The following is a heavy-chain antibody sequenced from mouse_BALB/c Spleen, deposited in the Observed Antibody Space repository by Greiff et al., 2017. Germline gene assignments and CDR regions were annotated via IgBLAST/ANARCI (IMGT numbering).Heavy chain of an antibody. CDR1: GYTFTSYW. V-gene: IGHV1S22*01. Sequence: LLQPGSELVRPGASVKLSCKASGYTFTSYWMHWVKQRPGQGLEWIGNIYPGSGSTNYDEKFKSKTTLTVDTSSSTAYMQLSSLTSEDSAVYYGKEWGSYWGQGTSVTVSS. CDR3: KEWGSY. CDR2: IYPGSGST. J-gene: IGHJ4*01.